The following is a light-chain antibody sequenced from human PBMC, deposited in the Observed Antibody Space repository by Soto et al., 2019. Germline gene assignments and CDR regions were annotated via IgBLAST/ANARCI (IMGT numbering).Light chain of an antibody. V-gene: IGKV3-20*01. Sequence: EIVLTQSPGTLSLSPGERATLSCRAGQTLSSTFLAWYQQKPAQAPRLLIYGASSRATGVPDRFSGSGSGTDLTLTISRVEPEDFAVYYCQQYGGSPYTFGQGTKLEIK. CDR3: QQYGGSPYT. J-gene: IGKJ2*01. CDR2: GAS. CDR1: QTLSSTF.